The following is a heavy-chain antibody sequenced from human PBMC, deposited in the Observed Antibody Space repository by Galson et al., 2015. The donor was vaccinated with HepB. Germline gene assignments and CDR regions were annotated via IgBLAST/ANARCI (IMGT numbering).Heavy chain of an antibody. CDR1: GFTFSGYA. V-gene: IGHV3-23*01. J-gene: IGHJ4*02. Sequence: SLRLSCAASGFTFSGYAMSWVRQAPGKGLEWVSAISGSGGSTYYADSVKGRFTISRDNSKNTLYLQMNSLRAEDTAVYYCAKDLTIVGARGTYFDYWGQGTLVTVSS. CDR3: AKDLTIVGARGTYFDY. D-gene: IGHD1-26*01. CDR2: ISGSGGST.